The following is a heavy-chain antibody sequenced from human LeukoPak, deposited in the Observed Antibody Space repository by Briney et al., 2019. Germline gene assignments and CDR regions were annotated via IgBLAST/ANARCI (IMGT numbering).Heavy chain of an antibody. D-gene: IGHD1-26*01. Sequence: GGSLRLSCAASGFTFSSYDMHWVRQATGKGLEWVSAIGTAGDTYYPDSVKGRFTISRDNAKNSLYLQMNSLRAEDTAVYYCARGGVGATINELDYWGQGTLVTVSS. CDR1: GFTFSSYD. J-gene: IGHJ4*02. CDR2: IGTAGDT. CDR3: ARGGVGATINELDY. V-gene: IGHV3-13*01.